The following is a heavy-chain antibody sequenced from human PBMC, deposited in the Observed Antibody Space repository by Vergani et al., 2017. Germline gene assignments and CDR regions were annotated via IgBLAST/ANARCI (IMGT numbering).Heavy chain of an antibody. D-gene: IGHD4-17*01. Sequence: EVHLVESGGGLVQPGGSLRLSCAASGFTFSSYSMNWVRQAPGKGLEWVSYISSSSSTIYYADSGKGRFTISRDNAKNSLYLQMNSLRAEDTAVYYCARFPLTTVATGHTDYYYGMDVWGQGTTVTVSS. V-gene: IGHV3-48*01. CDR3: ARFPLTTVATGHTDYYYGMDV. J-gene: IGHJ6*02. CDR2: ISSSSSTI. CDR1: GFTFSSYS.